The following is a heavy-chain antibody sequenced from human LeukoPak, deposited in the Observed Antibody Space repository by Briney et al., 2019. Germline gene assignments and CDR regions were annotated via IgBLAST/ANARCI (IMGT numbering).Heavy chain of an antibody. CDR3: ARVISHSGSSYYFDY. Sequence: ASVTVSRTASGYTFTSYGISWVRQAPGQGLEWMGWISAYNGNTNYAQKLQGRVTMTTDTSTSTAYMELRSLRSDDTAVYYCARVISHSGSSYYFDYWGQGTLVTVSS. CDR2: ISAYNGNT. CDR1: GYTFTSYG. D-gene: IGHD3-10*01. V-gene: IGHV1-18*01. J-gene: IGHJ4*02.